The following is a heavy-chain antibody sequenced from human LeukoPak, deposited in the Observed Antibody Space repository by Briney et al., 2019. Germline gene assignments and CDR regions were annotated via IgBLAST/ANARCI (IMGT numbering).Heavy chain of an antibody. CDR1: GFTFSSYG. Sequence: GGSLRLSCAASGFTFSSYGMHWVHQAPGKGREWVAFKRYDGSNKYYADSVKGRFTIYRDNSKNTLYLQMNTLRAEDTAVYYCAKDGCSSTSCPNYYYYYMDVWGKGTTVTVSS. J-gene: IGHJ6*03. CDR2: KRYDGSNK. V-gene: IGHV3-30*02. D-gene: IGHD2-2*01. CDR3: AKDGCSSTSCPNYYYYYMDV.